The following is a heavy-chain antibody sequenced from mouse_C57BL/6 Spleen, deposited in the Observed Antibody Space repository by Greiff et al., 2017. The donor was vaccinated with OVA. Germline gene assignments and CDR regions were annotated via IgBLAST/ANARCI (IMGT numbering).Heavy chain of an antibody. CDR2: IRSKSSNYAT. V-gene: IGHV10-3*01. D-gene: IGHD2-3*01. Sequence: DAGGGLVQPKGSLKLSCAASGFTFNTYAMHWVRQAPGKGLEWVARIRSKSSNYATYYADSVKDRFTISRDDSQSMLYLQMNNLKTEDTAMYYCVRDYDGYYGWYFDVWGTGTTVTVSS. J-gene: IGHJ1*03. CDR1: GFTFNTYA. CDR3: VRDYDGYYGWYFDV.